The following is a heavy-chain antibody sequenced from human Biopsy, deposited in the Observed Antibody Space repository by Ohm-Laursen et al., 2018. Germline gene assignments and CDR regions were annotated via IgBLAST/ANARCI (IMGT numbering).Heavy chain of an antibody. V-gene: IGHV4-59*01. CDR1: GGSISSDY. Sequence: SETLSLTWSVSGGSISSDYWSWIRQTLGKGLEWIGYIYYSGSTNYNPSLKSRVTISVDTSKNQFSLRLNSVTAADTAVYYCARATNSTGWPYYYFYGMDVWGQGTTVTVSS. CDR3: ARATNSTGWPYYYFYGMDV. CDR2: IYYSGST. D-gene: IGHD2/OR15-2a*01. J-gene: IGHJ6*02.